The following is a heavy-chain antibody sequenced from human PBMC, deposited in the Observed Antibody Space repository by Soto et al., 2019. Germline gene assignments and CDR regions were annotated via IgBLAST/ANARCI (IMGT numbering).Heavy chain of an antibody. V-gene: IGHV3-43*01. J-gene: IGHJ2*01. CDR2: ISWDGGST. CDR1: GFTFDDYT. D-gene: IGHD3-22*01. Sequence: GGSLRLSCAASGFTFDDYTMHWVRQAPGKGLEWVSLISWDGGSTYYADSVKGRFTISRDNSKNSLYLQMNSLRTEDTALYYCAKTYDSSGSGFDLWGRGTLVTVSS. CDR3: AKTYDSSGSGFDL.